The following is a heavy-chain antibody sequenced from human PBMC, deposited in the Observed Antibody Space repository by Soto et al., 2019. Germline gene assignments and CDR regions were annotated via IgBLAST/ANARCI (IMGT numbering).Heavy chain of an antibody. J-gene: IGHJ1*01. CDR1: GFTFSNAW. CDR2: IKSKTDGGTT. CDR3: TTSSGWYGQYFQH. Sequence: GGSLRLSCAASGFTFSNAWMSWVRQAPGKGLEWVGRIKSKTDGGTTDHAAPVKGRFTISRDDSKNTLYLQMNSLKTEDTAVYYCTTSSGWYGQYFQHWGQGTLVTVSS. V-gene: IGHV3-15*01. D-gene: IGHD6-19*01.